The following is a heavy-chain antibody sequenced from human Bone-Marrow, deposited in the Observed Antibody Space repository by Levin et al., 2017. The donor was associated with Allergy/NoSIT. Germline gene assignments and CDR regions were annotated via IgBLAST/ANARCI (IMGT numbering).Heavy chain of an antibody. V-gene: IGHV3-9*01. Sequence: PGGSLRLSCAASGFTFDDYAMHWVRQAPGKGLEWVSGISWNSGSIGYADSVKGRFTISRDNAKNSLYLQMNSLRAEDTALYYCALGGYSSSSHFDYWGQGTLVTVSS. D-gene: IGHD6-6*01. CDR1: GFTFDDYA. CDR2: ISWNSGSI. J-gene: IGHJ4*02. CDR3: ALGGYSSSSHFDY.